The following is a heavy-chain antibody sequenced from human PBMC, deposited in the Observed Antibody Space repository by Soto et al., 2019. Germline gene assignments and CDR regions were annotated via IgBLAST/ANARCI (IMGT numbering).Heavy chain of an antibody. J-gene: IGHJ4*02. CDR2: ISAGGDGT. CDR3: ADGGRYPYY. CDR1: GFTFRSYA. Sequence: GGSLRLSCPASGFTFRSYAMGWVRQAPGKGLNWVSSISAGGDGTYYADSVTGRFTISRDNSKNTVYLQMTSLRADDTAVYYCADGGRYPYYWGPGTLVTVSS. V-gene: IGHV3-23*01. D-gene: IGHD1-26*01.